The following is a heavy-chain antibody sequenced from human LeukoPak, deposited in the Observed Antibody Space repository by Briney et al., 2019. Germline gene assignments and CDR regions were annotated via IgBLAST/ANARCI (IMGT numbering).Heavy chain of an antibody. D-gene: IGHD3-22*01. CDR2: IYYSGST. Sequence: SETLSLTCTVSGGSISSSSYYWSWIRQPPGKGLEWIGYIYYSGSTNYNPSLKSRVTISVDTSKNQFSLKLSSATAADTAVYYCARHRTIYYDSSGYWVWGQGTLVTVSS. J-gene: IGHJ4*02. CDR3: ARHRTIYYDSSGYWV. V-gene: IGHV4-61*05. CDR1: GGSISSSSYY.